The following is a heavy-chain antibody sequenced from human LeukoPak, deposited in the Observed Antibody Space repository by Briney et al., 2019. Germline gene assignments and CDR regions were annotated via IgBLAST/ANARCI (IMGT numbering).Heavy chain of an antibody. J-gene: IGHJ3*02. CDR2: ISSTGST. Sequence: SETLSLTCSVSGGSITSYSWSWIRQPPGKALEWIGYISSTGSTYYNPSLKSRLSISSDTSKNQFSLNLSSVTAADTAVFYCARLGLTRDAFDIWGHGTMVTVSS. CDR1: GGSITSYS. D-gene: IGHD1-26*01. V-gene: IGHV4-59*12. CDR3: ARLGLTRDAFDI.